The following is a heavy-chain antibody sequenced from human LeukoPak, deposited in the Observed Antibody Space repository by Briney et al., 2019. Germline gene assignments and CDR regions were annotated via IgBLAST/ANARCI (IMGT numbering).Heavy chain of an antibody. CDR3: ASPGGRGCSSTSCAGYAFDI. J-gene: IGHJ3*02. CDR2: ITYDGYYK. V-gene: IGHV3-30*03. CDR1: GFTFTNYG. Sequence: PGTSLRLSCAASGFTFTNYGMHWVRQAPGKGLEWVALITYDGYYKYYSDSVKGRFTISSDTSKNSLYLQMNSLRAEDTAVYYCASPGGRGCSSTSCAGYAFDIWGQGTMVTVSS. D-gene: IGHD2-2*01.